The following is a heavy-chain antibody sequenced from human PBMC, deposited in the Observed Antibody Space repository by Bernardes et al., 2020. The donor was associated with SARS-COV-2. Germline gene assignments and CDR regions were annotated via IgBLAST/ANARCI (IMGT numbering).Heavy chain of an antibody. J-gene: IGHJ4*02. V-gene: IGHV4-59*11. CDR3: ARGTYDSSFGEADYFDY. Sequence: SETLSLTCTVSGGSISSHYWSWIRQPPGKGLEWIGYIYYSGSTNYNPSLKSRVTISVDTSKNQFSLKLSSMTAADTAVYYCARGTYDSSFGEADYFDYWGQGTLVTVSS. CDR2: IYYSGST. CDR1: GGSISSHY. D-gene: IGHD3-22*01.